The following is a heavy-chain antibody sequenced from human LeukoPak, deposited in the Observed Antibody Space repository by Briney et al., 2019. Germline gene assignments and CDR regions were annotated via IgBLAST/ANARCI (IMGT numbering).Heavy chain of an antibody. CDR1: GGSISSYY. D-gene: IGHD2-2*01. CDR3: ARARCSSTSCSQNWFDP. V-gene: IGHV4-59*08. Sequence: SETLSLTCTVSGGSISSYYWSWIRQPPGKGLEWIGYIYYSGSTNYNPSLKSRVTISVDTSKNQFSLKLSSVTAADTAVYYCARARCSSTSCSQNWFDPWGQGTRVTVSS. CDR2: IYYSGST. J-gene: IGHJ5*02.